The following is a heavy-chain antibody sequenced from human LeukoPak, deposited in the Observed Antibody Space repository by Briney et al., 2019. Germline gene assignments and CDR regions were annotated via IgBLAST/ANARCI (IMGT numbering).Heavy chain of an antibody. V-gene: IGHV3-9*01. Sequence: PGGSLRLSCAASGFTFDDYAMHWVRHAPGKGLEWVSGISWNSGSIGYADSVKGRFTISRDNAKNSLYLQMNSLRAEDTALYYCAKNIVSGGYGSGSYEYWGQGTLVTVSS. CDR2: ISWNSGSI. CDR3: AKNIVSGGYGSGSYEY. D-gene: IGHD3-10*01. J-gene: IGHJ4*02. CDR1: GFTFDDYA.